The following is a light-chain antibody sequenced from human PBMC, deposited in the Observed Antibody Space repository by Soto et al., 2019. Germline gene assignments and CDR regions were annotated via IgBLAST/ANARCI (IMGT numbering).Light chain of an antibody. J-gene: IGKJ1*01. CDR1: ESVSSW. Sequence: DIQMTQSPSTLSASVGDRVTITCRASESVSSWLAWYQQKPGRTPKLLIYQASTLETGVPSRFSGSGSGTEFTLTISSLQPDDFATYYCQQYNSYSRAFGQGTKVEIK. V-gene: IGKV1-5*03. CDR3: QQYNSYSRA. CDR2: QAS.